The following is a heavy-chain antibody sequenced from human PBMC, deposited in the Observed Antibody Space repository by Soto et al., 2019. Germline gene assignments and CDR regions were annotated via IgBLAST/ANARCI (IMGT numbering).Heavy chain of an antibody. V-gene: IGHV1-58*01. Sequence: SVKVSCKASGFTFSSSAVQWVRQARGQRLEWIGKIVVGSGNTNYAQKFQERVTITRDMSTSTAYMELSSLRSEDTASYYCAAFDPGPMGFDPWGQGTLVTVSS. CDR3: AAFDPGPMGFDP. CDR1: GFTFSSSA. J-gene: IGHJ5*02. D-gene: IGHD3-9*01. CDR2: IVVGSGNT.